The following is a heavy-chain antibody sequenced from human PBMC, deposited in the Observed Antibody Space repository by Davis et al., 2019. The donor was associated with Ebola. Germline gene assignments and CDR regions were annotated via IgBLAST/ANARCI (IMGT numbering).Heavy chain of an antibody. J-gene: IGHJ4*02. Sequence: GESLKISCAASGFTFSSYGMHWVRQAPGKGLEWVAVIWYDESNKYYADSVKGRFTISRDNAKKSLYLQISSLRAEDTAVYYCATGSKSFHYWGQGTLVTVSS. CDR2: IWYDESNK. D-gene: IGHD1-14*01. V-gene: IGHV3-33*03. CDR3: ATGSKSFHY. CDR1: GFTFSSYG.